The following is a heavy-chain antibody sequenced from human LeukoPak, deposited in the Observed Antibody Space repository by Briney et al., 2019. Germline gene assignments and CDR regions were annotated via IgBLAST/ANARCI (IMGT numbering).Heavy chain of an antibody. D-gene: IGHD5-18*01. CDR3: ARGGGYSYGSFDY. V-gene: IGHV3-30-3*01. Sequence: GGSLRLSCAASGFTFNSYSMHWVRQAPGKGLEWVTAMSDDETYKFYADSVKGRFTISRDNSKNTLYLQMNSLRAEDTAVYYCARGGGYSYGSFDYWGQGTLVTVSS. CDR1: GFTFNSYS. J-gene: IGHJ4*02. CDR2: MSDDETYK.